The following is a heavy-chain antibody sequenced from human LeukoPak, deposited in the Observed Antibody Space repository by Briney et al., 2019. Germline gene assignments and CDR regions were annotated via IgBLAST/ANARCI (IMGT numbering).Heavy chain of an antibody. Sequence: SGGSLRLSCAASGFTFSSYWMHWARQAPGKGLVWVSRINSDGSSTSYADSVKGRFTISRDNAKNTLYLQMNSLRAEDTAVYYCARDGIEWELGFDYWGQGTLVTVSS. CDR2: INSDGSST. D-gene: IGHD1-26*01. V-gene: IGHV3-74*01. J-gene: IGHJ4*02. CDR3: ARDGIEWELGFDY. CDR1: GFTFSSYW.